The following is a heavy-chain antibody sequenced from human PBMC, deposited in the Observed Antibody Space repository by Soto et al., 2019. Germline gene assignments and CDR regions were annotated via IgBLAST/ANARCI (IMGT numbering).Heavy chain of an antibody. V-gene: IGHV3-23*01. J-gene: IGHJ4*02. D-gene: IGHD2-15*01. Sequence: GGSLRFSCAASGFTFSGYAMSWVRQAPGKGLEWVSTIGTSGSNSYYPDYVKGRFTISRDNSKNTLYLQMNSLRAEDTAVYYCAKRAVVGAARYFDYWGLGTLVTVSS. CDR1: GFTFSGYA. CDR2: IGTSGSNS. CDR3: AKRAVVGAARYFDY.